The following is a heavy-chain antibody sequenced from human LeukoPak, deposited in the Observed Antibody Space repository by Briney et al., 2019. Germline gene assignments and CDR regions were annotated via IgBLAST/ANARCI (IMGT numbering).Heavy chain of an antibody. V-gene: IGHV1-2*02. CDR2: INPNSGAT. Sequence: ASVKVSCKASGYTFTGYYIHWVRQAPGQGLEWMAWINPNSGATNYAQKFQGRVTMTKDTSISTAYMELSRLTSDDTAVYFCARGRFGEWDNWFDPWGQGTLVTVSS. D-gene: IGHD3-10*01. J-gene: IGHJ5*02. CDR1: GYTFTGYY. CDR3: ARGRFGEWDNWFDP.